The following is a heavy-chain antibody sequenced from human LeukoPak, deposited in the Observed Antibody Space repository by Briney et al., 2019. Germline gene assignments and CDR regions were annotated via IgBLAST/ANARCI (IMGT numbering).Heavy chain of an antibody. CDR3: ARDLGNGGRNRYYFDY. CDR2: ISSSSSYI. V-gene: IGHV3-21*01. D-gene: IGHD3-16*01. J-gene: IGHJ4*02. Sequence: GGSLRLSCAASGFTFSSYSMNWVRQAPGKGLEWVSSISSSSSYIYYADSVKGRFTISRDNAKNSLYLQMNSLRAEDTAVYYCARDLGNGGRNRYYFDYWGQGTLATVSS. CDR1: GFTFSSYS.